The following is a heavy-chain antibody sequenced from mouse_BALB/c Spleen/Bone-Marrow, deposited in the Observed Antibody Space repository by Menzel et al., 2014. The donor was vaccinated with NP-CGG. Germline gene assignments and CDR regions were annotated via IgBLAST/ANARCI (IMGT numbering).Heavy chain of an antibody. J-gene: IGHJ3*01. CDR2: INPYNGGS. Sequence: VQLQQSGPELVKPGASMKISCKASGYSFAGYTMNWVKQSYGKNLEWIGLINPYNGGSSYNQKFKGKATLTVDKSSSTAYMELLSLTSEDSAVYYCAGEGYGSSYGFAYWGQGTLVTVSA. CDR1: GYSFAGYT. V-gene: IGHV1-31*01. CDR3: AGEGYGSSYGFAY. D-gene: IGHD1-1*01.